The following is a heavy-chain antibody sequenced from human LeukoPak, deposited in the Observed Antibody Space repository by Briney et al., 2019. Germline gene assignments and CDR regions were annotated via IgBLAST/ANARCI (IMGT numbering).Heavy chain of an antibody. V-gene: IGHV4-4*09. CDR2: IYSSGTT. CDR1: GCSISSSY. Sequence: SETLSLTCTVSGCSISSSYWSWIRQPPGKRLEWIGCIYSSGTTNYNPSLKSRLTISVDTSKNQFSLNLNSVTAADTAVYYCARHTSKTYSSSSDWFDPWGQGTLVTVSS. J-gene: IGHJ5*02. CDR3: ARHTSKTYSSSSDWFDP. D-gene: IGHD6-6*01.